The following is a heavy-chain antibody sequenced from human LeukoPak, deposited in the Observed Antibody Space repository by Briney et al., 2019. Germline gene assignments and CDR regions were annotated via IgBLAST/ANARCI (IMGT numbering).Heavy chain of an antibody. Sequence: GGSLRLSCAASGFTFSSYSMNWVRQAPGKGLEWVSSISSSSSYIYYADSVKGRFTISRDNAKNSLYLQMNSLRAEDTAVYYCARDPPSYCSSTSCYLNNWXXGTLVTVSS. CDR2: ISSSSSYI. CDR3: ARDPPSYCSSTSCYLNN. J-gene: IGHJ4*01. CDR1: GFTFSSYS. V-gene: IGHV3-21*03. D-gene: IGHD2-2*01.